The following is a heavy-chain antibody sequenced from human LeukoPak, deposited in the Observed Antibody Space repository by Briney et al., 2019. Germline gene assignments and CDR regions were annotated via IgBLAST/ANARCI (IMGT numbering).Heavy chain of an antibody. CDR1: GFTLSNYG. J-gene: IGHJ4*02. CDR3: ARGATAMVSFYCDY. Sequence: GGSLRLSCAASGFTLSNYGMHWVRQAPDKGLEWVAFIQFDGSNKYYADSVKGRFTISRDNSKNTLYVQMNSLGPEDTAVYYCARGATAMVSFYCDYWGQGTLVTVSS. V-gene: IGHV3-30*02. CDR2: IQFDGSNK. D-gene: IGHD5-18*01.